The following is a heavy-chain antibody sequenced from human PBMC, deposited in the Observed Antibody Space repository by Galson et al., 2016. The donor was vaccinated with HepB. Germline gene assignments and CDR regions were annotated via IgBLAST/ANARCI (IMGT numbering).Heavy chain of an antibody. V-gene: IGHV3-74*01. Sequence: SLRLSCAASGFTFSSYWMHWVRQAPGKGLVWVSRINSDGSSTSYADSVKGRFTISRDNAKNTLYLQMNSLRAEDTAVNYCARGPPMIVVANKGPLGYWGQGTLVTVSS. CDR1: GFTFSSYW. CDR2: INSDGSST. J-gene: IGHJ4*02. D-gene: IGHD3-22*01. CDR3: ARGPPMIVVANKGPLGY.